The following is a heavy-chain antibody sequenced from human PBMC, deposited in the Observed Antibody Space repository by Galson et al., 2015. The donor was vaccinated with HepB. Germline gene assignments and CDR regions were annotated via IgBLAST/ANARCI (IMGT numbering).Heavy chain of an antibody. Sequence: SLRLSCAASGFSLSSYGMHWVRQAPGRGLEWVAVIWYDGDNKYYADSVKGRFTISRDNSKNTLYLHTNSLRAEDTAVCYCAIGPNYSNSFAFDIWGQGTMVTVSS. J-gene: IGHJ3*02. CDR3: AIGPNYSNSFAFDI. D-gene: IGHD4-11*01. CDR2: IWYDGDNK. V-gene: IGHV3-33*01. CDR1: GFSLSSYG.